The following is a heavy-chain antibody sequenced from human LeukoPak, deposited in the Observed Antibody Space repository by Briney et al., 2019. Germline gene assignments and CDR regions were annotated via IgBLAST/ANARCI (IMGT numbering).Heavy chain of an antibody. CDR1: GGTFSSYA. CDR3: WLFGRLRYFDY. D-gene: IGHD3-22*01. Sequence: GASVKVSCKASGGTFSSYAISWVRQAPGQGLEWMGGIIPIFGTANYAQKFQGRVTITTDESTSTAYMELSSLRSEDTAVYYCWLFGRLRYFDYWGQGTLVTVSS. V-gene: IGHV1-69*05. J-gene: IGHJ4*02. CDR2: IIPIFGTA.